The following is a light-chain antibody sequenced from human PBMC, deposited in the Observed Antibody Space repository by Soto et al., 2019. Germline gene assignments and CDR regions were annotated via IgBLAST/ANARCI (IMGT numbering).Light chain of an antibody. V-gene: IGKV3-15*01. J-gene: IGKJ5*01. CDR1: QSVSSN. CDR3: QQYNNWPPIT. CDR2: GAS. Sequence: EIVMTQSPATLSVSPGERATLSCRARQSVSSNLAWYQQKPGQAHRLIIYGASTRATGIPARFSGSGSGTELTLTISRLQSEDFAVYYCQQYNNWPPITFGQGTRLEI.